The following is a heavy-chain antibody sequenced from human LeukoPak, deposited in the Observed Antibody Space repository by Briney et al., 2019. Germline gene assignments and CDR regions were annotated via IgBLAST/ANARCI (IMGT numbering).Heavy chain of an antibody. J-gene: IGHJ4*02. V-gene: IGHV3-30*18. CDR3: AKGLSGGGQRGYFDY. CDR2: ISNDGSNK. D-gene: IGHD4-23*01. CDR1: GFIFSTYG. Sequence: GGSLSLSCAASGFIFSTYGIHWVRQAPGKGLEWVAVISNDGSNKYYADSVKGRFTISRDNSKNTLYLQMNSLRAEDTAVYYCAKGLSGGGQRGYFDYWGQGTLVTVSS.